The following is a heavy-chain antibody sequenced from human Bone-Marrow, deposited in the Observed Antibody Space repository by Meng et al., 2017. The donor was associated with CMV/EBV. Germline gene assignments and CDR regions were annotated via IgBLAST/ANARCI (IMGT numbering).Heavy chain of an antibody. CDR1: GYTFTSYD. D-gene: IGHD6-13*01. CDR2: MNPNSGNT. V-gene: IGHV1-8*01. J-gene: IGHJ4*02. Sequence: GESLKISFKTSGYTFTSYDINWVRQATGQGLEWMGWMNPNSGNTGYAQKFQGRVTMTRNTSISTAYMELRSLRSEDTAVYYCAAAAGSPLNYWGQGTLVTVSS. CDR3: AAAAGSPLNY.